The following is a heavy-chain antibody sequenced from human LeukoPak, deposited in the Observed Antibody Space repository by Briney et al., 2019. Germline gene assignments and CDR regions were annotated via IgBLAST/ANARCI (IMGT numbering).Heavy chain of an antibody. CDR3: AKGLREYDFWSGYAT. CDR2: ISVSGGSP. CDR1: GFTFSSYA. V-gene: IGHV3-23*01. D-gene: IGHD3-3*01. J-gene: IGHJ5*02. Sequence: PGGSLRLSCAAPGFTFSSYAMMWVRQAPGKGLDWVSTISVSGGSPNYADSVKGRFTISRDNSKNTLFLQMNSLRAEDTALYYCAKGLREYDFWSGYATWGQGTLVTVSS.